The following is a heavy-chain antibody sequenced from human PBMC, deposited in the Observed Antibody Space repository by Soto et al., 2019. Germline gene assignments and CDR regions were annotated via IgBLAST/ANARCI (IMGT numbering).Heavy chain of an antibody. J-gene: IGHJ5*02. V-gene: IGHV4-39*01. CDR2: IYYSGST. Sequence: QLQLQESGPGLVKPSETLSLTCTVSGGSISSSSYYWGWIRQPPGKGLEWIGSIYYSGSTYYNPSLKSRVPISVDPSKNQFSLKLSSVTAADTAVYYCARLDIVATVFDPWGQGTLVTVSS. CDR3: ARLDIVATVFDP. D-gene: IGHD5-12*01. CDR1: GGSISSSSYY.